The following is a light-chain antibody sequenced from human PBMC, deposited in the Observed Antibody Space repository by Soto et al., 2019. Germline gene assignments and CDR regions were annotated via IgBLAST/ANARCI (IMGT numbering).Light chain of an antibody. V-gene: IGKV1-5*01. J-gene: IGKJ5*01. Sequence: DIQMTQSPSTLSASVGDRVTITCRASQSISGWLAWFQQRSGKAPKLLISAASSLESGVPSRFSGSGSGTEFTLTISSLQADDFATYYCQQYNRYPITFGQGTRLEIQ. CDR1: QSISGW. CDR3: QQYNRYPIT. CDR2: AAS.